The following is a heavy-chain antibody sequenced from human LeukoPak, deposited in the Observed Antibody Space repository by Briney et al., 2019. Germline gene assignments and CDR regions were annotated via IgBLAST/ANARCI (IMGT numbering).Heavy chain of an antibody. V-gene: IGHV3-66*01. CDR1: GFTVSSNY. D-gene: IGHD6-25*01. CDR2: IYSGGST. Sequence: GGSLRLSCAASGFTVSSNYMSWVRQGPGEGLEWVSVIYSGGSTYYADSVKSRFPISRDNSTNTLYLQMNSLRAEDTAVYYCARVSAAAAGNYWGQGTLVTVSS. CDR3: ARVSAAAAGNY. J-gene: IGHJ4*02.